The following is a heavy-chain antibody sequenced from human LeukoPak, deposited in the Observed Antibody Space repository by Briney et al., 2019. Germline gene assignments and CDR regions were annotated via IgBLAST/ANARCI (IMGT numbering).Heavy chain of an antibody. CDR1: GFTVSNNY. J-gene: IGHJ4*02. V-gene: IGHV3-66*01. CDR2: IYSGGST. D-gene: IGHD3-22*01. Sequence: GGSLRLSCAASGFTVSNNYISWVRQAPGKGLEWVSVIYSGGSTYYADSVKGRFTISRDNSKNTLYLQMNSLRAEDTAVYYCAIKPRDHYDSIGNYWGQGILVTVSS. CDR3: AIKPRDHYDSIGNY.